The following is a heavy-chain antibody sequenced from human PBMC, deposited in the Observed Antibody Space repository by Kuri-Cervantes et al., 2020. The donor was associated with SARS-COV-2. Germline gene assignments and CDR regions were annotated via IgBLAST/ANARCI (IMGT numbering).Heavy chain of an antibody. CDR1: GRILNEFA. CDR3: ARDPNVSAFDI. Sequence: ASVKVSCKVSGRILNEFAMHWVRQAPGQGLEWMGIINPSGGSTSYAQKFQGRVTMTRDTSTSTVYMELSSLRSEDTAVYYCARDPNVSAFDIWGQGTMVTVSS. CDR2: INPSGGST. D-gene: IGHD2-8*01. V-gene: IGHV1-46*02. J-gene: IGHJ3*02.